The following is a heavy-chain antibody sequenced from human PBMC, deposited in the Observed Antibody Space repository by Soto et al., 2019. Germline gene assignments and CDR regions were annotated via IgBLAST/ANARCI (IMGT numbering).Heavy chain of an antibody. Sequence: PGGSLRLSCAVSGFNFSSYGMHWVRQAPGKGLEWVAVISYDGSHKASADSVKGRFAISRDNSGNTLYLQMNSLRAEDTAVYYCARVGIFGVTDSSGYYDKSLTFDYWGQGTLVTVSS. D-gene: IGHD3-22*01. CDR3: ARVGIFGVTDSSGYYDKSLTFDY. CDR1: GFNFSSYG. CDR2: ISYDGSHK. V-gene: IGHV3-30*03. J-gene: IGHJ4*02.